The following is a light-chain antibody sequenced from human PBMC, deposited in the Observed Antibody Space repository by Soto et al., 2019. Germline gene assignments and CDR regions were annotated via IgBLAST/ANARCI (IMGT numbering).Light chain of an antibody. CDR3: QQRNDWPQYT. Sequence: EIVLTQSPATLSLSPGERATLSCRASQSVSNYLAWYQHKPGQAPRLLIYDASNRATGIPARFSGSGSGTDFTLTISSREPEDFAVYYCQQRNDWPQYTFGQGTKLEIK. CDR1: QSVSNY. CDR2: DAS. J-gene: IGKJ2*01. V-gene: IGKV3-11*01.